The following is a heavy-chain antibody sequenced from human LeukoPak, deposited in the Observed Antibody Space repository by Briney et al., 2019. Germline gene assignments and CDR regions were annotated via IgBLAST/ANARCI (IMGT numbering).Heavy chain of an antibody. CDR1: GGSISSSSYY. Sequence: SETLSLTCTVSGGSISSSSYYWSWIRQPAGKGLEWIGSMYYSGSTYYNPSLKSRGTISVDTSKNQFSLKLSSVTAADMAVYYCARYGYNWGEFDYWGQGTLVTVSS. J-gene: IGHJ4*02. D-gene: IGHD5-24*01. V-gene: IGHV4-39*01. CDR3: ARYGYNWGEFDY. CDR2: MYYSGST.